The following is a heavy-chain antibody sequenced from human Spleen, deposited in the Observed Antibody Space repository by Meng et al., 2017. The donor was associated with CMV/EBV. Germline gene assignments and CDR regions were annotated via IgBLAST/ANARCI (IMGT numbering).Heavy chain of an antibody. D-gene: IGHD2-2*01. J-gene: IGHJ3*02. V-gene: IGHV3-21*01. CDR3: ARERLYQPLWGDAFDI. CDR1: GFTFSTYT. CDR2: ISISRGYL. Sequence: GGSLRLSCEASGFTFSTYTMHWVRQAPGKGLEWVSSISISRGYLHYGDSVKGRFTISRDKAENSLYLQMNSLRAEDTALYFCARERLYQPLWGDAFDIWGQGTMVTVSS.